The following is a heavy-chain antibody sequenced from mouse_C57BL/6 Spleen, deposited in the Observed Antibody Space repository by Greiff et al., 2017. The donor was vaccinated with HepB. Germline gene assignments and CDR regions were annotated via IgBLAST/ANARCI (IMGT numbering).Heavy chain of an antibody. CDR2: INPSNGGT. CDR3: ARDDVYTGPFAY. J-gene: IGHJ3*01. Sequence: VQLQQSGTELVKPGASVKLSCKASGYTFTSYWMHWVKQRPGQGLEWIGNINPSNGGTNYNEKFKSKATLTVDKSSSTAYMQLSSLTSEDSAVYYCARDDVYTGPFAYWGQGTLVTVSA. D-gene: IGHD2-3*01. CDR1: GYTFTSYW. V-gene: IGHV1-53*01.